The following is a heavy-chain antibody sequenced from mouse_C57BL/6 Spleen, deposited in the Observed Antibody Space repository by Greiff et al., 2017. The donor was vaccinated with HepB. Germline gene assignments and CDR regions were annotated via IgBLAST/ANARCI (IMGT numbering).Heavy chain of an antibody. CDR3: ARYKHTKPMVTEGVYAMDY. CDR2: IYPRSGNT. V-gene: IGHV1-81*01. J-gene: IGHJ4*01. D-gene: IGHD2-2*01. Sequence: QVQLKESGAELARPGASVKLSCKASGYTFTSYGISWVKQRTGQGLEWIGEIYPRSGNTYYNEKFKGKATLTADKSSSTAYMELRSLTSEDSAVYFCARYKHTKPMVTEGVYAMDYWGQGTSVTVSS. CDR1: GYTFTSYG.